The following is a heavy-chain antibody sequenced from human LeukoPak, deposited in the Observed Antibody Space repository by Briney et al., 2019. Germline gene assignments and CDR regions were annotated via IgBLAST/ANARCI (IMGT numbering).Heavy chain of an antibody. CDR2: ISDSGGST. CDR3: ANRGPNYYDSSSYYC. D-gene: IGHD3-22*01. J-gene: IGHJ4*02. V-gene: IGHV3-23*01. Sequence: GGSLRLSCAASGFTFSSYAMSWVRQAPGKGLEWVSSISDSGGSTYYAGSVKGRFTISRDNSKNTLYLQMSSLRADDTAVYYCANRGPNYYDSSSYYCWGQGTLVTVSS. CDR1: GFTFSSYA.